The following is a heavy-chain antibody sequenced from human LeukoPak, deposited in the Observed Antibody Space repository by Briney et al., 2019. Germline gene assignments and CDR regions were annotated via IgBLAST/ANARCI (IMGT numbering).Heavy chain of an antibody. Sequence: PGGSLRLSCAASGFTFSSYAMSWVRQAPGKGLEWVSAISGSGGSTYYADSVKGRFTISRDNSKNTLYLQMNSLRAEDTAVYYCLDVSSGLFGVVIPHWGQGTLVTVSS. V-gene: IGHV3-23*01. D-gene: IGHD3-3*01. J-gene: IGHJ1*01. CDR3: LDVSSGLFGVVIPH. CDR1: GFTFSSYA. CDR2: ISGSGGST.